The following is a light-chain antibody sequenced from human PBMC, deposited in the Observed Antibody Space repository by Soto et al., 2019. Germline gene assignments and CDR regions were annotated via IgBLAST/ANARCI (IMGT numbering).Light chain of an antibody. V-gene: IGKV1-39*01. Sequence: DIQMTQSPSSLSASVGDRVTITCRASQSISSYLNWYQQKPGKAPKLLIYDASSLQSGDPSRFSGSGSGTDFTLTISSLQPEDFATYYCQQSYSTPVTFGQGTKVDIK. J-gene: IGKJ1*01. CDR1: QSISSY. CDR3: QQSYSTPVT. CDR2: DAS.